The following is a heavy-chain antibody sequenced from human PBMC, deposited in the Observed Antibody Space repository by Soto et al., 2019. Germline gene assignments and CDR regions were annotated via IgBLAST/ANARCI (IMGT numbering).Heavy chain of an antibody. V-gene: IGHV4-4*02. CDR3: ARAPPRDYVWGSYLRNGLNEYYFDY. CDR1: GGSISSSNW. Sequence: QVQLQESGPGLVKPSGTLSLTCAVSGGSISSSNWWSWVRQPPGKGLEWIGEIYHSGSTNYNPSLKSSVTISVDKSKNQFSLKLSSVTAADTAVYYCARAPPRDYVWGSYLRNGLNEYYFDYWGQGTLVTVSS. D-gene: IGHD3-16*02. CDR2: IYHSGST. J-gene: IGHJ4*02.